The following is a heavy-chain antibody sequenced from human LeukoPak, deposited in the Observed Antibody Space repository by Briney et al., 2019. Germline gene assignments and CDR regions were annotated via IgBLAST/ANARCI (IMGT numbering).Heavy chain of an antibody. J-gene: IGHJ6*03. V-gene: IGHV3-20*01. CDR3: ARVPAASYYYYYMDV. CDR2: INWNDGSA. D-gene: IGHD2-2*01. CDR1: GFTFDDYG. Sequence: GGSLRLSCAASGFTFDDYGMSWVRQAPGKGLEWVSGINWNDGSAGYADSVKGRFTISRDNAKNSLYLQMNSLRAEDTALYHCARVPAASYYYYYMDVWGKGTTVTVSS.